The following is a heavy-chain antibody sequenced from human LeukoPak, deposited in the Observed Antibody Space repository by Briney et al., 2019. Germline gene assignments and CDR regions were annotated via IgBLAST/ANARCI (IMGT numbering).Heavy chain of an antibody. D-gene: IGHD2-2*03. CDR2: IYYSGST. V-gene: IGHV4-31*03. CDR1: GGSISSGGYY. Sequence: SETLSLTCTVSGGSISSGGYYRSWIRQHPGKGLEWIGYIYYSGSTYYNPSLKSRVTISVDTSKNQFSLKLSSVTAADTAVYYCARVRLDIVVVPAAKYFDPWGQGTLVTVSS. J-gene: IGHJ5*02. CDR3: ARVRLDIVVVPAAKYFDP.